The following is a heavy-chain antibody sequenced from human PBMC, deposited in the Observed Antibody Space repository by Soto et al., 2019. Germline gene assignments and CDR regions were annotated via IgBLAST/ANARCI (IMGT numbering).Heavy chain of an antibody. CDR2: INPNSGGT. CDR1: GYTFTGYY. Sequence: QVQLVQSGAEVKKPGASVKVSCKASGYTFTGYYMHWVRQAHGQGLEWMGWINPNSGGTNYAQKFQGWVTMTRGTSISTAYMELSRLRSDDTAVYYCARGRGLGYSYYYYMDVWGKGTTVTVSS. V-gene: IGHV1-2*04. J-gene: IGHJ6*03. CDR3: ARGRGLGYSYYYYMDV.